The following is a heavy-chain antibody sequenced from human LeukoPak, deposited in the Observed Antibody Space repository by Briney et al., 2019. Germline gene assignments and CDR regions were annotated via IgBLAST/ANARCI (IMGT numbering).Heavy chain of an antibody. CDR2: SKTKTDGGTT. D-gene: IGHD3-10*01. CDR1: GFTFSNAR. V-gene: IGHV3-15*01. J-gene: IGHJ4*02. CDR3: TTDYGSGSYHYFNY. Sequence: PGGSLRLSCAASGFTFSNARMSWVRQAPNKGLEWVGRSKTKTDGGTTDYAAPVKGRFTISRDDSKDTLYLQMNSLKSEDTAVYCCTTDYGSGSYHYFNYWGQGTLVTVSS.